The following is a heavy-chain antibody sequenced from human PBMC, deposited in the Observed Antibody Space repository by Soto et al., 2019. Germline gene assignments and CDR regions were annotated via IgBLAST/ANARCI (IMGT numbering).Heavy chain of an antibody. CDR3: AGHTHEVYGDGEDNWFDP. CDR2: IYYSGST. D-gene: IGHD4-17*01. J-gene: IGHJ5*02. CDR1: GGSISGSSYY. Sequence: QLQLQESGPGLVKPSETLSLTCTVSGGSISGSSYYWGWIRQPPGKGLEWIGSIYYSGSTYYNPSLKSRVTMSVDTSKNQFSLKVSSVTAADTAVYYCAGHTHEVYGDGEDNWFDPWGQGTLVTVSS. V-gene: IGHV4-39*01.